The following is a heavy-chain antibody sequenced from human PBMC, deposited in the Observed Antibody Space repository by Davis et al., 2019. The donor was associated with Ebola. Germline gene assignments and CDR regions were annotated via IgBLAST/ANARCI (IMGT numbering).Heavy chain of an antibody. Sequence: SETLSLTCTVSGYSISSGYYWGWIRQPPGKGLEWIGEINHSGSTNYNPSLKSRVTISVDTSKNQFSLKLSSVTAADTAVYYCARAYSSSSLFYWGQGTLVTVSS. CDR2: INHSGST. J-gene: IGHJ4*02. CDR1: GYSISSGYY. D-gene: IGHD6-13*01. CDR3: ARAYSSSSLFY. V-gene: IGHV4-38-2*02.